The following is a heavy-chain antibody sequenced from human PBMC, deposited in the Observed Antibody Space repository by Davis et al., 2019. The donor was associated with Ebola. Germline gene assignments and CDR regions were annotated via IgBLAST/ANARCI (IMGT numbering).Heavy chain of an antibody. CDR3: ARRDYGGLFDY. Sequence: PSETLSLTCTVSGYSISSGYYWGWIRQPPGKGLEWIGSIYHSGSTYYNPSLKSRVTISVDTSKNQFSLKLSSVTAADTAVYYCARRDYGGLFDYWGQGTLVTVSS. CDR1: GYSISSGYY. V-gene: IGHV4-38-2*02. J-gene: IGHJ4*02. D-gene: IGHD4-23*01. CDR2: IYHSGST.